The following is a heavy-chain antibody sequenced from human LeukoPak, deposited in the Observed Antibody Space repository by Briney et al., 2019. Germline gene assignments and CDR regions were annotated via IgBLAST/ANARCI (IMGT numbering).Heavy chain of an antibody. CDR1: RYTFTSYD. Sequence: GASVKVSCKASRYTFTSYDINWVREAAGHGLEWMGWMNPNTGRTGYAQKFQGRITMTRDTSINTAYMELTNLRSEDTAIYYCARMSQTPDYYTLGGYYYLDYWGRGTPVTVSS. CDR3: ARMSQTPDYYTLGGYYYLDY. D-gene: IGHD3-10*01. V-gene: IGHV1-8*01. J-gene: IGHJ4*02. CDR2: MNPNTGRT.